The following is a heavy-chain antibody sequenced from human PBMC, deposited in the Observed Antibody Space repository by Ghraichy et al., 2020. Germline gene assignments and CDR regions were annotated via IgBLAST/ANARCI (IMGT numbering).Heavy chain of an antibody. V-gene: IGHV4-31*03. J-gene: IGHJ4*02. Sequence: SETLSLTCSVSGGSVSSGGHYWTWIRQNPGKGLEWIGFIFNSGITSYNPSLKSRASISADTSKNQFSLKLDSVTAADTAVYYCARDGGYFLAFDYWGQGTPVTVSS. CDR3: ARDGGYFLAFDY. CDR2: IFNSGIT. CDR1: GGSVSSGGHY. D-gene: IGHD3-22*01.